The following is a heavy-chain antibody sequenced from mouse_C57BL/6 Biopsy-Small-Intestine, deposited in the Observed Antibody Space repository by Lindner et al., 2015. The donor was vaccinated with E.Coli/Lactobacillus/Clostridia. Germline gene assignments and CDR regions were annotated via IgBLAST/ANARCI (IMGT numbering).Heavy chain of an antibody. D-gene: IGHD3-3*01. CDR2: INPGSGGT. Sequence: VQLQESGAELVRPGTSVKVSCKASGYAFTNYLIEWVKQRPGQGLEWIGVINPGSGGTNYNEKFKGKATFTADTSSNTAYMQLSSLTTEDSAIYYCARSWDRDYWGQGTTLTVSS. V-gene: IGHV1-54*02. J-gene: IGHJ2*01. CDR1: GYAFTNYL. CDR3: ARSWDRDY.